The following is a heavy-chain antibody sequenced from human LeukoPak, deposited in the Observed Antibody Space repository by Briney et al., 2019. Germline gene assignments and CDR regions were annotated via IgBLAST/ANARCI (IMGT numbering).Heavy chain of an antibody. CDR3: ARVRYFDWGIDY. D-gene: IGHD3-9*01. CDR1: GVSISSSNSY. Sequence: SETLSLTCSVSGVSISSSNSYWGWIRQPPGKGLEWIGRIYTSGSTNYNPSLKSRVTISVDTSKNQFSLKLSSVTAADTAVYYCARVRYFDWGIDYWGQGTLVTVSS. CDR2: IYTSGST. V-gene: IGHV4-39*07. J-gene: IGHJ4*02.